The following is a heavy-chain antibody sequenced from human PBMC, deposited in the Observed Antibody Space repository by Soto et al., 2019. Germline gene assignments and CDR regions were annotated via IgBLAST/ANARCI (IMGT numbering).Heavy chain of an antibody. Sequence: QVQLQESGPGLVKPSETLSLTCTVSGGSVSTYYWSWIRQPPGKGLEWIAYIYYSGSTSYNPSLESRVTISVDTSKNQFSLKLSSVTAADTAVYYCARTYDDSGPNSGGYGFDIWGQGTMVTVSS. D-gene: IGHD3-22*01. J-gene: IGHJ3*02. V-gene: IGHV4-59*02. CDR3: ARTYDDSGPNSGGYGFDI. CDR1: GGSVSTYY. CDR2: IYYSGST.